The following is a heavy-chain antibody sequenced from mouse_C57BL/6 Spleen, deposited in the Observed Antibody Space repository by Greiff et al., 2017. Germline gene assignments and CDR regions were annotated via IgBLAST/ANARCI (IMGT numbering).Heavy chain of an antibody. D-gene: IGHD2-3*01. V-gene: IGHV7-3*01. CDR1: GFTFTDYY. CDR3: ARSDGYYRAMDY. J-gene: IGHJ4*01. Sequence: EVKLMESGGGLVQPGGSLSLSCAASGFTFTDYYMSWVRQPPGKALEWLGFIRNKANGYTTEYSASVKGRFTISRDNSQSILYLQMNALRAEDSATYYCARSDGYYRAMDYWGQGTSVTVSS. CDR2: IRNKANGYTT.